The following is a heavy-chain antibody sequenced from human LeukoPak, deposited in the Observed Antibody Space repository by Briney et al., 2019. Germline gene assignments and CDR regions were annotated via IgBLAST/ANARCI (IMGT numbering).Heavy chain of an antibody. D-gene: IGHD1-1*01. CDR1: GFTFSSYA. Sequence: GGSLRLSCAASGFTFSSYAMSWVRQAPGRGLEWVSAISGSGVSTYYADSVKGRFTISRDNSKNRLYLQMNSLRAEDTAVYYCARANDEGFDYWGQGTLVTVSS. CDR2: ISGSGVST. V-gene: IGHV3-23*01. CDR3: ARANDEGFDY. J-gene: IGHJ4*02.